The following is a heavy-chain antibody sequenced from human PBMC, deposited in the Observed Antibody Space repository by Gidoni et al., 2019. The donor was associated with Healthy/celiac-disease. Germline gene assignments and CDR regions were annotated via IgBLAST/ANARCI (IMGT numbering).Heavy chain of an antibody. CDR2: IIPIFGTA. CDR3: ASLIAPGHQNKYLAFDY. CDR1: GGTFSSYA. V-gene: IGHV1-69*01. D-gene: IGHD2-2*01. Sequence: QVQLVQSGAEVKKPGSSVKVSCKASGGTFSSYAISWLRQAPGQGLEWMGGIIPIFGTANYAQKFQGRVTITADESTSTAYMELSSLRSEDTAVYYCASLIAPGHQNKYLAFDYWGQGTLVTVSS. J-gene: IGHJ4*02.